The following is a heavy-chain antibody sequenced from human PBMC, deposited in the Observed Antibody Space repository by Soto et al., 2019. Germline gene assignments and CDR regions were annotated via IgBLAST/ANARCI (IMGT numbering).Heavy chain of an antibody. CDR3: ARSGYSYGTFDY. CDR1: GGSFSGYY. Sequence: SETLSLTCAVYGGSFSGYYWSWIRQPPGKGLEWIGEINHSGSANYNPSLKSRVTISVDTSKNQFSLKLSSVTAADTAVYYCARSGYSYGTFDYWGQGTLVTVSS. V-gene: IGHV4-34*01. CDR2: INHSGSA. D-gene: IGHD5-18*01. J-gene: IGHJ4*02.